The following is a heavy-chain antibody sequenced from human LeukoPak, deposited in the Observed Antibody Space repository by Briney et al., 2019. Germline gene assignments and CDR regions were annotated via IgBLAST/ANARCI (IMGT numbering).Heavy chain of an antibody. J-gene: IGHJ4*02. Sequence: SETLSLTCTVSGGSISSSSYYWGWIRQPPGKGLEWIGSIYYSGSTYYNPSLKSRVTISVDTSKNQFSLKLSSVTAADTAVYYCARTTIPDLLFDYWGQGTLVTVSS. CDR2: IYYSGST. CDR3: ARTTIPDLLFDY. D-gene: IGHD1-26*01. V-gene: IGHV4-39*07. CDR1: GGSISSSSYY.